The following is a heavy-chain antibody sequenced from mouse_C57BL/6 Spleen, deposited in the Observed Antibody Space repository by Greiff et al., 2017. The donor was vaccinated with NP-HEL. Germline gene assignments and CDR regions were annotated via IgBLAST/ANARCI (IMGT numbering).Heavy chain of an antibody. D-gene: IGHD2-4*01. V-gene: IGHV1-82*01. CDR2: IYPGDGDT. Sequence: QVQLQQSGPELVKPGASVKISCKASGYAFSSSWMNWVKQRPGKGLEWIGRIYPGDGDTNYNGKFKGKATLTAEKSSSTAYMQLSSLTSEDSAVYFCAKDYDPSWFAYWGQGTLVTVSA. CDR1: GYAFSSSW. J-gene: IGHJ3*01. CDR3: AKDYDPSWFAY.